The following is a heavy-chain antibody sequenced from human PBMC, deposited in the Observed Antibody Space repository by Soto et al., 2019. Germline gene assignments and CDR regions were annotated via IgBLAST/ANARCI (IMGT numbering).Heavy chain of an antibody. CDR3: ARDTVGLYNWFDP. D-gene: IGHD4-17*01. CDR1: GGSISSGDYY. CDR2: IYYSGST. Sequence: KTSETLSLTCTVSGGSISSGDYYWSWIRQPPGKGLEWIGYIYYSGSTYYNPSLKSRVTISVDTSKNQFSLKLSSVTAADTAVYYCARDTVGLYNWFDPWGQGTLVTVSS. V-gene: IGHV4-30-4*01. J-gene: IGHJ5*02.